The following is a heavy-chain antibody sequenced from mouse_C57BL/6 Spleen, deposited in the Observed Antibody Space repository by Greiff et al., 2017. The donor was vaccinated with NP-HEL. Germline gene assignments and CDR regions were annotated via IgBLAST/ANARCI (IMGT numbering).Heavy chain of an antibody. J-gene: IGHJ2*01. CDR1: GYTFTSYW. D-gene: IGHD3-2*02. V-gene: IGHV1-52*01. Sequence: QVQLQQPGAELVRPGSSVKLSCKASGYTFTSYWMHWVKQRPIQGLEWIGNIDPSDSETHYNQKFKDKATLTVDKSSSTAYMQLSSLTSEDSAGYYCARWDSSGYNYWGQGTTLTVSS. CDR3: ARWDSSGYNY. CDR2: IDPSDSET.